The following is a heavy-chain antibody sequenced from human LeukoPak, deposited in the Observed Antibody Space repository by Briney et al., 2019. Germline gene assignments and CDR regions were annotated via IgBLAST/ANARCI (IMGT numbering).Heavy chain of an antibody. CDR1: GFTFSSYA. D-gene: IGHD2-2*02. CDR2: ISYDGSNK. J-gene: IGHJ6*02. CDR3: AKDPDRYIVVLPAARPSHYGMDV. V-gene: IGHV3-30-3*01. Sequence: GGSLRLSCAASGFTFSSYAMHWVRQAPGKGLEWVAVISYDGSNKYYADSVKGRFTISRDNSKNTLYLQMNSLRAEDTAVYYCAKDPDRYIVVLPAARPSHYGMDVWGQGTTVTVSS.